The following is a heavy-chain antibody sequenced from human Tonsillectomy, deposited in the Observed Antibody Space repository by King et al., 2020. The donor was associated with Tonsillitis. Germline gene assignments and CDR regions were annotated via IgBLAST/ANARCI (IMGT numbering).Heavy chain of an antibody. V-gene: IGHV3-7*01. J-gene: IGHJ4*02. D-gene: IGHD3-16*01. CDR3: ARVRDYNPRYRPCDS. CDR1: GFTFSSNW. CDR2: IKEDGSEK. Sequence: VQLVESGGGLVQPGGSLRLSCAASGFTFSSNWMSWVRQAPGKGLEWVANIKEDGSEKYYLDSVEGRFTIARDNAKNSLYLEMNSLRAEDTAKYFCARVRDYNPRYRPCDSWGQGTLVTVSS.